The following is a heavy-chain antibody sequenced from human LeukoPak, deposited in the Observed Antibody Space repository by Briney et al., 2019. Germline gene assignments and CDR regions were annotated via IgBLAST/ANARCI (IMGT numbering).Heavy chain of an antibody. J-gene: IGHJ4*02. Sequence: SENLSLTCTVSGGSISSGGYYWSWIRQHPGKGLEWIGYIYYSGSTYYNPSLKSRVTISVDTSKNQFSLKLSSVTAADTAVYYCARDPIAAAGINWGQGTLVTVSS. CDR2: IYYSGST. CDR1: GGSISSGGYY. D-gene: IGHD6-13*01. CDR3: ARDPIAAAGIN. V-gene: IGHV4-31*03.